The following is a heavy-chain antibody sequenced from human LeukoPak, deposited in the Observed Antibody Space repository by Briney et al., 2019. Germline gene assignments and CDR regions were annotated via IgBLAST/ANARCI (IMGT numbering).Heavy chain of an antibody. CDR1: GYSFTNYW. J-gene: IGHJ4*02. V-gene: IGHV5-51*01. D-gene: IGHD6-13*01. CDR3: ARLTSSWSFDY. Sequence: GESLKISCRGSGYSFTNYWIGWVRQMPGKGLEWMGIISPDGSDTRYSPSFQGQVTISADKSITTAYLQWSSLKASDTAMYYCARLTSSWSFDYWGQGTLVTVSS. CDR2: ISPDGSDT.